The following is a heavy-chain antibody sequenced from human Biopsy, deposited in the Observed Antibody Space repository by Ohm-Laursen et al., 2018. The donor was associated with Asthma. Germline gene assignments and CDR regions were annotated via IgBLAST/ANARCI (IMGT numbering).Heavy chain of an antibody. J-gene: IGHJ6*02. CDR2: TPHRGYT. CDR1: GGSFSSNY. D-gene: IGHD1-26*01. V-gene: IGHV4-34*01. CDR3: ARGSSSRLSQWELLVSGGKRAHSYYGMDV. Sequence: SETLSLTCAVYGGSFSSNYWSWIRQTPGKGLEWLGDTPHRGYTNYHPSLPSPLTLSAETSKNQFFLRLTSVTAADTAVYYCARGSSSRLSQWELLVSGGKRAHSYYGMDVWGQGTTVTVSS.